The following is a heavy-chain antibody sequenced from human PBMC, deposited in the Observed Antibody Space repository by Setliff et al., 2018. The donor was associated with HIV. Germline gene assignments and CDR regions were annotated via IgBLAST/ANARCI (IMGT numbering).Heavy chain of an antibody. J-gene: IGHJ1*01. CDR1: GGSFSGYY. CDR2: INRSGST. V-gene: IGHV4-34*01. CDR3: ARVLGRYYDSSGRPGFQH. D-gene: IGHD3-22*01. Sequence: SETLSLTCAVYGGSFSGYYWSWIRQPPGKGLAWIGEINRSGSTRYNPSRKSRVTISLDTSKNQFSLKLSSVTAADTAVYFCARVLGRYYDSSGRPGFQHWGQGTLVTVSS.